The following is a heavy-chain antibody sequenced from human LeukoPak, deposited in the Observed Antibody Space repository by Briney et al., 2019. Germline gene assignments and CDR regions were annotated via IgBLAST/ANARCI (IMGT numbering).Heavy chain of an antibody. J-gene: IGHJ3*02. CDR3: ARGREGAFDI. D-gene: IGHD5-24*01. CDR2: IYHRGST. CDR1: GGSISSSNW. V-gene: IGHV4-4*02. Sequence: SETLSLTCAVSGGSISSSNWWSWVRQPPGKGLEWIGEIYHRGSTNYNPSLKSRLTISVDTSNNQFSLKLASVTAADTAVYYCARGREGAFDIWGQGTMVTVSS.